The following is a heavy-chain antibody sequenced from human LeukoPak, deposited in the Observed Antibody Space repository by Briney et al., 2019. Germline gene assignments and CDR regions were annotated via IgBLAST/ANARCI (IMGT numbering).Heavy chain of an antibody. D-gene: IGHD3-22*01. CDR2: IYWDDDK. V-gene: IGHV2-5*02. CDR1: GFSLRTSGVG. Sequence: SGSTLVNPTQTLTLTCTFSGFSLRTSGVGVGWIRQPPGKALEWLAVIYWDDDKRYSPSLESRLTITKDTSNKQVVLTMTNMDPVDTGTYYCGHRGRDSSGYYYFDYWGQGTLVTVSS. J-gene: IGHJ4*02. CDR3: GHRGRDSSGYYYFDY.